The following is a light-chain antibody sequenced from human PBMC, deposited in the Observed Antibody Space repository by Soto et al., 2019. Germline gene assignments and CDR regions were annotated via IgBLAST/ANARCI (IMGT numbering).Light chain of an antibody. J-gene: IGLJ7*01. V-gene: IGLV7-46*01. CDR1: TGTVTSGHY. Sequence: QAVVTQEPPLTVSPGGTVTLTCGSSTGTVTSGHYPYWFQLKPGQAPRTLLYDISNKHSWTPARFSGSLLGGKAALTLSGAQPEDEADYYCLLSYSGPSIFGGGTQLTVL. CDR2: DIS. CDR3: LLSYSGPSI.